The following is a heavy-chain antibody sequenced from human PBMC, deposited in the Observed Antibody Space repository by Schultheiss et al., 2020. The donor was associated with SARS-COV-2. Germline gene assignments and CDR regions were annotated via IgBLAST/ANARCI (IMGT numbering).Heavy chain of an antibody. CDR2: ISSNGGST. J-gene: IGHJ4*02. Sequence: GGSLRLSCAASGFTFSSYAMHWVRQAPGKGLEYVSAISSNGGSTYYANSVKGRFTISRDNSKNTLYLQMNSLRAEDTAVYYCASGLLWFGELSSYFDYWGQGTLVTVSS. D-gene: IGHD3-10*01. V-gene: IGHV3-64*01. CDR1: GFTFSSYA. CDR3: ASGLLWFGELSSYFDY.